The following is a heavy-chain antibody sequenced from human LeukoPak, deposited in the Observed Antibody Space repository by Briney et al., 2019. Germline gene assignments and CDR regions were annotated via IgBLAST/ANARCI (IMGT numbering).Heavy chain of an antibody. J-gene: IGHJ4*02. CDR2: IYYNGDT. Sequence: PSGTLSLTCSVSGGSVTNYFWSWLRQPPGKGLEWIGSIYYNGDTDYNPSLKSRLSISVDTSKNQFSLTLNSVTTADTAVYFCARDQPYTHAFDFWGRGTLVTVSA. CDR3: ARDQPYTHAFDF. CDR1: GGSVTNYF. V-gene: IGHV4-59*02. D-gene: IGHD1-14*01.